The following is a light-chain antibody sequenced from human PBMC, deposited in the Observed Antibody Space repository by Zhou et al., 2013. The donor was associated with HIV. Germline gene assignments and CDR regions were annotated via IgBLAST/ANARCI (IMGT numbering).Light chain of an antibody. CDR3: QQYDSSIPT. V-gene: IGKV3D-15*01. Sequence: EIVMTQSPATLSVSPGERATLSCRASQSVSSNLAWYQQKPGQAPRLLVFDASNRATGIPAKFSGSGSGTDFALTISRLEPEDFAVYYCQQYDSSIPTFGQGTKVEIK. J-gene: IGKJ1*01. CDR2: DAS. CDR1: QSVSSN.